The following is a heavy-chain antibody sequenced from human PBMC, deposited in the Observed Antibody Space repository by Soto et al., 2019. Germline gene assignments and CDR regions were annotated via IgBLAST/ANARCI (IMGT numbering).Heavy chain of an antibody. J-gene: IGHJ4*02. V-gene: IGHV3-30-3*01. D-gene: IGHD6-13*01. CDR1: GFTFSSYA. CDR2: ISYDGSNK. CDR3: ARAVQYSSSWTGYYFDY. Sequence: PGGSLRLSCAASGFTFSSYAMHWVRQAPGKGLEWVAVISYDGSNKYYADSVKGRFTISRDNSKNTLYLQMNSLRAEDTAVYYCARAVQYSSSWTGYYFDYWGQGTLVTVYS.